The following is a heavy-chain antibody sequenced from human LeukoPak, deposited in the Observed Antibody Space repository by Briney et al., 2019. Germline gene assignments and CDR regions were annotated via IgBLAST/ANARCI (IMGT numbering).Heavy chain of an antibody. V-gene: IGHV3-30*02. Sequence: GGSLRLSCAASGFTFSSYGIHWVRQAPGKGLEWVAFIRYDGSNKYFADSVKGRFTISRDNSKNTLYLQMNSLRAEDTAVYYCAKESLTGYYYMDVWGKGTTVTVSS. CDR2: IRYDGSNK. D-gene: IGHD3-9*01. J-gene: IGHJ6*03. CDR3: AKESLTGYYYMDV. CDR1: GFTFSSYG.